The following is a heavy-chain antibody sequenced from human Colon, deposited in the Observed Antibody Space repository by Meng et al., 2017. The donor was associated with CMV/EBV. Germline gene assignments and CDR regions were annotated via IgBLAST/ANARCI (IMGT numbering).Heavy chain of an antibody. CDR1: GGSISSSSYY. D-gene: IGHD6-13*01. J-gene: IGHJ4*02. V-gene: IGHV4-39*07. CDR2: IYYSGST. Sequence: QRQESVPGLVKPSAALALTCTVSGGSISSSSYYWGWIRQPPGKGLEWIGSIYYSGSTYYNPSLKSRVTISVDTSKNQFSLKLSSVTAADTAVYYCARAAAAGEYYFDYWGQGTLVTVSS. CDR3: ARAAAAGEYYFDY.